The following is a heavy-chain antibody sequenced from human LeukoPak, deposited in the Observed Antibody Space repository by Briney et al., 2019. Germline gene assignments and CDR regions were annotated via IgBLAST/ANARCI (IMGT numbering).Heavy chain of an antibody. CDR1: GFTFGDYA. Sequence: GGSLRLSCTASGFTFGDYAMSWVRQAPGKGLEWVSSISSSSSSIYYADSMKGRFTISRDNAKNSLYLQMNSLRAEDTAVYYCAKSFWWFGEFSPFDYWGQGTLVTVSS. D-gene: IGHD3-10*01. CDR2: ISSSSSSI. J-gene: IGHJ4*02. V-gene: IGHV3-21*01. CDR3: AKSFWWFGEFSPFDY.